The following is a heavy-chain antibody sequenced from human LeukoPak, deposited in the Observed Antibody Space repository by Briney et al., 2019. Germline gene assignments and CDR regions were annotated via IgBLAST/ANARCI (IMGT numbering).Heavy chain of an antibody. CDR2: TYYSGST. CDR1: GGSISSYY. D-gene: IGHD3-16*01. V-gene: IGHV4-59*01. CDR3: ARAPYYDYVWGSYGLRYFDY. J-gene: IGHJ4*02. Sequence: SETLSLTCTVSGGSISSYYWSWIRQPPGKGREWIGYTYYSGSTNYTPTLNNRVTISGDASKNQFSLKLSSVTAADTAVYYCARAPYYDYVWGSYGLRYFDYWGQGTLVTVSS.